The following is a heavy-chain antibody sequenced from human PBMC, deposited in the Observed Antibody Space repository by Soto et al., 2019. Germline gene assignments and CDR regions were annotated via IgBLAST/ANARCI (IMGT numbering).Heavy chain of an antibody. D-gene: IGHD4-17*01. Sequence: EVQLVESGGGLVKPGGSLRLSCAASCFTFSNAWMSWVRQAPGKGLEWVGRIKSKTDGGTTDYAAPVKGRFTISREDSKNTLFLQRNGLKTEDTAVYYCTTRGVTMTTGPGAFDIWGQGTMVTVSS. J-gene: IGHJ3*02. CDR2: IKSKTDGGTT. V-gene: IGHV3-15*07. CDR1: CFTFSNAW. CDR3: TTRGVTMTTGPGAFDI.